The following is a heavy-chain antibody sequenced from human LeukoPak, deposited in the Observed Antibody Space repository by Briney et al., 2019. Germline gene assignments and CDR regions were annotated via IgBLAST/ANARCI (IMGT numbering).Heavy chain of an antibody. Sequence: SETLSLTCTVSGASMSNHYWSWIRQPPGKGLEWIGYIYQSGTTNYNPSLKSRVTISVDTSRNQFFLKLTPVTAADTAVYYCARGFYGDYVFWGQGTLVFVSS. CDR3: ARGFYGDYVF. D-gene: IGHD4-17*01. CDR1: GASMSNHY. CDR2: IYQSGTT. J-gene: IGHJ4*02. V-gene: IGHV4-59*08.